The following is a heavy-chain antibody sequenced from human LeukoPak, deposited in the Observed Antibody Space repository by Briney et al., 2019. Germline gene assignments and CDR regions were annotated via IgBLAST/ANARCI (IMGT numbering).Heavy chain of an antibody. V-gene: IGHV1-18*01. CDR1: TFTSXG. J-gene: IGHJ1*01. CDR2: ISSYNVNT. D-gene: IGHD1-26*01. CDR3: ARGPEGAG. Sequence: TFTSXGXXXVRQAPXQVLVCMGFISSYNVNTNSSQQLHGRLTMTTATSTTTAYMELRSLRSDDTAVYYCARGPEGAGWGQGTLVTVSS.